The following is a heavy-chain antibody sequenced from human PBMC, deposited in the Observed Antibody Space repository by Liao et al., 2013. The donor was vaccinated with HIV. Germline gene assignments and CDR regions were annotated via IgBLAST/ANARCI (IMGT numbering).Heavy chain of an antibody. CDR3: ARAPSLKRGDSGFFVAFDP. V-gene: IGHV4-30-4*08. D-gene: IGHD3-3*01. CDR1: GGSISSGDYF. J-gene: IGHJ5*02. CDR2: IYYSGIP. Sequence: QVQLQESGPGLVKPSQTLSLTCTVSGGSISSGDYFWSWIRQPPGKGLEWIGYIYYSGIPYSTPSLTRRVTLSVDTSNNQFSLKLSSVTAADTAVYYCARAPSLKRGDSGFFVAFDPSGPGNPGHRLL.